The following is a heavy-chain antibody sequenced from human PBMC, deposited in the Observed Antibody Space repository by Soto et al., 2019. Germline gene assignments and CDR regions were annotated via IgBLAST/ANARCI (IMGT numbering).Heavy chain of an antibody. CDR2: IGCSGGST. V-gene: IGHV3-23*01. CDR3: AKTEMAYHSYYGMHX. CDR1: GFTFSSYA. J-gene: IGHJ6*02. Sequence: GGSLRLSFAASGFTFSSYAMSWVRQAPGKGLEWVASIGCSGGSTYYADSVKVRFTISRDNSKNTLYLQMNSLRAEDTAVYYCAKTEMAYHSYYGMHXWGQGTTVTVS.